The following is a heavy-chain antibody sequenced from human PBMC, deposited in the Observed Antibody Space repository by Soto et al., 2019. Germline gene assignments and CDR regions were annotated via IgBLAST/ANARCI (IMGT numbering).Heavy chain of an antibody. D-gene: IGHD4-17*01. V-gene: IGHV3-23*01. CDR1: GFIFSTYA. CDR2: ISSSGDST. CDR3: AHPRGYGVFDAVDI. Sequence: GALRLSCAASGFIFSTYAMNWVRQTPGKGLEWVSAISSSGDSTYYAESVRGRFTISRDNSINTLYLQMRSLRPEDTAVYYCAHPRGYGVFDAVDIWGQGTMVTVSS. J-gene: IGHJ3*02.